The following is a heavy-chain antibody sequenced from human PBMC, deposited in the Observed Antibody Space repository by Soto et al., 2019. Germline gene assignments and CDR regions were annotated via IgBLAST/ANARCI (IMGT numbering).Heavy chain of an antibody. J-gene: IGHJ4*02. Sequence: QVQVVESGGGVVQPGRSLRLSCAASGFTFSTYTMHWVRQAPGKGLEWVARISSDGSNKYYADSVKGRFTISRDNSKNTVYLPMNSVRGEDTDVYYCTRAPASSWHTFDYWGQGTLVTVSS. V-gene: IGHV3-30-3*01. D-gene: IGHD6-13*01. CDR2: ISSDGSNK. CDR1: GFTFSTYT. CDR3: TRAPASSWHTFDY.